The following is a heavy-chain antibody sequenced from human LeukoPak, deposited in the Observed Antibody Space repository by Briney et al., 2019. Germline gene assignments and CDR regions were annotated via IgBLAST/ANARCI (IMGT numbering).Heavy chain of an antibody. CDR1: GFTFSSYA. CDR3: AKDDDWGRYKH. J-gene: IGHJ1*01. D-gene: IGHD3-16*01. V-gene: IGHV3-21*01. Sequence: SGGSLRLSCAASGFTFSSYAMSWVRQAPGKGLEWVSSISSSSSYIYYADSVKGRFTISRDNAKNSLYLQMNSLRAEDTAVYYCAKDDDWGRYKHWGQGTLVTVSS. CDR2: ISSSSSYI.